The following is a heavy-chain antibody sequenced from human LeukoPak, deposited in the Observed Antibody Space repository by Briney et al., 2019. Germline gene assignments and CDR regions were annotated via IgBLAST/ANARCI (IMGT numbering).Heavy chain of an antibody. Sequence: GGSLRLSCAASGFTFSSYSMNWVRQAPGKGLEWVSSISSSSSYIYYADSVKGRFTISRDNAKNSLYLQMNSLRAEDTAVYYCARDLGPSITIFGVVMGLGSNDAFDIWGQGTMVTVSS. V-gene: IGHV3-21*01. CDR2: ISSSSSYI. CDR3: ARDLGPSITIFGVVMGLGSNDAFDI. CDR1: GFTFSSYS. D-gene: IGHD3-3*01. J-gene: IGHJ3*02.